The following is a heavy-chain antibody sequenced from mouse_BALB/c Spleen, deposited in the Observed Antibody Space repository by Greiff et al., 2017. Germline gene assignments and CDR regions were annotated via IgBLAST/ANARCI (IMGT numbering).Heavy chain of an antibody. V-gene: IGHV5-9-3*01. CDR3: ARQKYGNAMDY. CDR2: ISSGGSYT. D-gene: IGHD2-10*02. J-gene: IGHJ4*01. CDR1: GFTFSSYA. Sequence: EVQLQQSGGGLVKPGGSLKLSCAASGFTFSSYAMSWVRQTPEKRLEWVATISSGGSYTYYPDSVKGRFTISRDNAKNTQYLQLSRLRSEDTAMYYCARQKYGNAMDYWGQGTSVTVSS.